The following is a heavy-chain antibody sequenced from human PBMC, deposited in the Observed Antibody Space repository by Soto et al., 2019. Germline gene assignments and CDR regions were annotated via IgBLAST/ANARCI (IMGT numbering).Heavy chain of an antibody. CDR3: ARSPYHYDSSGYMQYYFDY. Sequence: EVQLVESGGGLVQPGGSLRLSCAASGFTFSSYAMHWVRQAPGKGLEYVSAISSNGGSTYYANSVKGRFTISRDNSMNTLYLQMGSLRAEDMAVYYCARSPYHYDSSGYMQYYFDYWGQGTLVTVSS. J-gene: IGHJ4*02. D-gene: IGHD3-22*01. CDR2: ISSNGGST. V-gene: IGHV3-64*01. CDR1: GFTFSSYA.